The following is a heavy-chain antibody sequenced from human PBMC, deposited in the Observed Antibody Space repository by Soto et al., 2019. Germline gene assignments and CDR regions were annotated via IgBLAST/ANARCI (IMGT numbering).Heavy chain of an antibody. CDR2: INHSGST. J-gene: IGHJ6*03. V-gene: IGHV4-34*01. CDR1: GGSFSGYY. D-gene: IGHD3-3*01. Sequence: SETLSLTCAVYGGSFSGYYWSWIRQPPGKGLEWIGEINHSGSTNYNPSLKSRVTISVDTSKNQFSLKMSSVTAADTAVYYCARENYDFWRGKEYYYYYYMDVWGKGTTVTVSS. CDR3: ARENYDFWRGKEYYYYYYMDV.